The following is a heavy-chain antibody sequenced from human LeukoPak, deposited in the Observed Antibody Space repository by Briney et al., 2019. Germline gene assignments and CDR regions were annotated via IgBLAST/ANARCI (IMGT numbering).Heavy chain of an antibody. CDR1: GDSISSSPEY. V-gene: IGHV4-39*01. CDR2: INYSGST. D-gene: IGHD3-22*01. CDR3: ARHRMYYYDSSGRGVADAFDI. J-gene: IGHJ3*02. Sequence: PSETLSLTCSVSGDSISSSPEYWGWIRQPPGKGLEYIGSINYSGSTYYNPSLKSRVTISVDTSKNQFSLKLSSVTAADTAVYYCARHRMYYYDSSGRGVADAFDIWGQGTMVTVSS.